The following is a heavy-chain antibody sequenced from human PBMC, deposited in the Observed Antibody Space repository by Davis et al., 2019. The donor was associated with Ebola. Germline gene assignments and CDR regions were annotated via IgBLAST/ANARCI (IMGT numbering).Heavy chain of an antibody. CDR2: INHSGST. CDR3: ARAIGNYGGWFDP. V-gene: IGHV4-34*01. Sequence: SETLSLTCAVYGGSFSGYYWSWIRQPPGKGLEWIGEINHSGSTNYNPSLKSRVTISVDTSKNQFSLKLSSVTAADTAVYYCARAIGNYGGWFDPWGQGTLVTVSS. CDR1: GGSFSGYY. J-gene: IGHJ5*02. D-gene: IGHD4-11*01.